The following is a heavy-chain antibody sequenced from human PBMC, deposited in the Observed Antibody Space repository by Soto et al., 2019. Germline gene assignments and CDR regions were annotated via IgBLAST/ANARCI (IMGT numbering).Heavy chain of an antibody. CDR2: ISWNSGSI. D-gene: IGHD3-16*02. J-gene: IGHJ4*02. CDR3: AKGLDDYVWGSYRYFDY. CDR1: GFTFDDYA. V-gene: IGHV3-9*01. Sequence: GGSLRLSCAASGFTFDDYAMHWVRQAPGKGLEWVSGISWNSGSIGYADSVKGRFTISRDNAKNSLYLQMNSLRAEDTALYYCAKGLDDYVWGSYRYFDYWGQGT.